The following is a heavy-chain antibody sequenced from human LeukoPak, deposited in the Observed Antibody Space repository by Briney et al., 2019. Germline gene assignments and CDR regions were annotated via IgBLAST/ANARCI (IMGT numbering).Heavy chain of an antibody. V-gene: IGHV1-18*01. CDR3: ARGPRMHYYDSSGYYY. J-gene: IGHJ4*02. D-gene: IGHD3-22*01. CDR2: ISAYNGNT. Sequence: ASVKVSCKAPGYTFTSYGISWVRQAPGQGLEWMGWISAYNGNTNYAQKLQGRVTMTTDTSTSTAYMELRSLRSDDTAVYYCARGPRMHYYDSSGYYYWGQGTLVTVSS. CDR1: GYTFTSYG.